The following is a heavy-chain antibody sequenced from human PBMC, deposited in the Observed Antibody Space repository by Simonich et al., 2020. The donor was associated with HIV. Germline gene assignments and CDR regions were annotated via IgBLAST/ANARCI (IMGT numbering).Heavy chain of an antibody. CDR2: INHSGST. CDR3: ARHRGAGYFDY. V-gene: IGHV4-34*01. J-gene: IGHJ4*02. CDR1: GGSFSGYY. Sequence: QVQLQQWGAGLLKPSETLSLPCAVYGGSFSGYYCSWIRQPPGKGLEWIGEINHSGSTNYNPSLKSRVTISVDTSKNQFSLKLSSVTAADTAVYYCARHRGAGYFDYWGQGTLVTVSS.